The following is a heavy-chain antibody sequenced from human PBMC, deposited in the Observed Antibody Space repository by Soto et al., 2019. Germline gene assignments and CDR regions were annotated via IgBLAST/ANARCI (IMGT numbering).Heavy chain of an antibody. D-gene: IGHD4-17*01. Sequence: PGGSLRLSCSASGFTFSSYAMSWVRQAPGKGLEWVSAISGSGGSTYYADSVKGRFTISRDNSKNTLYLQMNSLRAEDTAVYYCAQNGLIYDYGDYGWDRWSPAGRNYYYGMDVWGQGTTVTVSS. V-gene: IGHV3-23*01. J-gene: IGHJ6*02. CDR2: ISGSGGST. CDR1: GFTFSSYA. CDR3: AQNGLIYDYGDYGWDRWSPAGRNYYYGMDV.